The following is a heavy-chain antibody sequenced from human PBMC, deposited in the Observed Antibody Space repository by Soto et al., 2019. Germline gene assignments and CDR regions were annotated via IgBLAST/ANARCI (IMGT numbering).Heavy chain of an antibody. J-gene: IGHJ4*02. D-gene: IGHD5-12*01. CDR2: IYYSGST. V-gene: IGHV4-59*01. CDR3: ARGRWLQLIYFDY. CDR1: GGSISSYY. Sequence: PSETLSLTCTVSGGSISSYYWSWLRQPPGKGLEWIGCIYYSGSTNYNPSLKSRVTISVDTSKNQFSLNLRSVTAADTAVYYCARGRWLQLIYFDYWGQGTLVTVSS.